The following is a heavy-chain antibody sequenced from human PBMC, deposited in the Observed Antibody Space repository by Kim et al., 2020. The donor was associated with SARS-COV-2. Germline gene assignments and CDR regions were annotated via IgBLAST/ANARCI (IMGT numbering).Heavy chain of an antibody. D-gene: IGHD2-2*01. CDR2: INAGNGNT. J-gene: IGHJ6*02. Sequence: ASVKVSCKASGYTFTSYAMHWVRQAPGQRLEWMGWINAGNGNTKYSQKFQGRVTITRDTSASTAYMELSSLRSEDTAAYYCAGDQGIHCSSTSCRYGMDVWGQGTTVTVSS. V-gene: IGHV1-3*01. CDR3: AGDQGIHCSSTSCRYGMDV. CDR1: GYTFTSYA.